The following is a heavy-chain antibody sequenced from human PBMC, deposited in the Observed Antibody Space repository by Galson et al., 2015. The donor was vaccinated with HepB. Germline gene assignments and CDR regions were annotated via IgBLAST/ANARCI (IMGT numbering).Heavy chain of an antibody. CDR2: ISAYNGNT. J-gene: IGHJ5*02. D-gene: IGHD2-2*02. CDR1: GYTFTSYG. V-gene: IGHV1-18*01. CDR3: ARDLVVPAAIGWFDP. Sequence: VKVSCKASGYTFTSYGISWVRQAPGQGLEWMGWISAYNGNTNYAQKLQGRVTMTTDTSTSTAYMELRSLRSDDTAVYYCARDLVVPAAIGWFDPWGQGTLVTVSS.